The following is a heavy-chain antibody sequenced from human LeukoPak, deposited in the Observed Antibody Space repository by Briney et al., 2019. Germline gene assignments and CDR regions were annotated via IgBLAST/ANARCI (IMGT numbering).Heavy chain of an antibody. J-gene: IGHJ5*02. CDR2: INEDGSYK. D-gene: IGHD4/OR15-4a*01. CDR3: VRGQGAHDNWFDP. Sequence: QAGGSLRLSCAVSGFTFTSYWMSWVRQAPGKGLEWVANINEDGSYKFHADSVKGRLTISRDNAKNSLYLQMNSLRADDTAVYYCVRGQGAHDNWFDPWGQGTLVTVAS. CDR1: GFTFTSYW. V-gene: IGHV3-7*01.